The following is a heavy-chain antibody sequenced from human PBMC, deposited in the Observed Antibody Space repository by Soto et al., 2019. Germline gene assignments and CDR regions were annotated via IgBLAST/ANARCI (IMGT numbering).Heavy chain of an antibody. V-gene: IGHV3-53*04. J-gene: IGHJ3*02. D-gene: IGHD6-19*01. CDR3: ARDRYSSGWLDAFDI. Sequence: EVQLVESGGGLVQPGGSLRLSCAASGFTVSSNYMSWVRQAPGKGLDGVSVIFTGGSTYYADSVKGRFTISRHSSKSTVYLQMNSLRAEDTAVYYCARDRYSSGWLDAFDIWGQGTMVTVSS. CDR2: IFTGGST. CDR1: GFTVSSNY.